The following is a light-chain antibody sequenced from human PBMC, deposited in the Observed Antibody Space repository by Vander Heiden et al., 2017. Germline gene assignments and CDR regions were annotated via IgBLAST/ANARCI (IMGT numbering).Light chain of an antibody. CDR2: VAS. V-gene: IGKV3-20*01. Sequence: ETVFTQSPGTLSLSPGERATLSCRASQSVSGSYLAWYQQKAGQAPRLLIYVASSRATGIPDRFSGSGSGTDFTLTINRLEPEDFAVYYCGHEGSSPLTFGGRTKVDIK. CDR1: QSVSGSY. J-gene: IGKJ4*01. CDR3: GHEGSSPLT.